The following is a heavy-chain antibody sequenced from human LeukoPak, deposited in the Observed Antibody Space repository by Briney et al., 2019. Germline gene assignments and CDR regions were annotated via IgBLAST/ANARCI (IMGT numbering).Heavy chain of an antibody. Sequence: GGSLRLSCAASGFTSRNYWMHWVRQVPGKGLVWVSRINDDGTFTTYADSVKGRFIISRDNAKNSLYLQMNSLRAEDTAVYYCARGGGDSSGYYYVARYYYYYYMDVWGKGTTVTISS. J-gene: IGHJ6*03. CDR3: ARGGGDSSGYYYVARYYYYYYMDV. CDR1: GFTSRNYW. D-gene: IGHD3-22*01. V-gene: IGHV3-74*01. CDR2: INDDGTFT.